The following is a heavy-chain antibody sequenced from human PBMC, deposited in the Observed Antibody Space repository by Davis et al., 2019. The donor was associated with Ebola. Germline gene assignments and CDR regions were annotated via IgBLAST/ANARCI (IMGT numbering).Heavy chain of an antibody. V-gene: IGHV1-8*03. D-gene: IGHD3-3*01. CDR2: MNPNSGNT. Sequence: ASVKVSCKASGYTFTSYDINWVRQATGQGLEWMGWMNPNSGNTGYAQKFQGRVTITRNTSISTAYMELSSLRSEDTAVYYCARGMGRDFWSGYRYWGQGTLVTVSS. J-gene: IGHJ4*02. CDR3: ARGMGRDFWSGYRY. CDR1: GYTFTSYD.